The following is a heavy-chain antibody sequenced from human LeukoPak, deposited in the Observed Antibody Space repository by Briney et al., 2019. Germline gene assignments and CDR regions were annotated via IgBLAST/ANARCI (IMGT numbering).Heavy chain of an antibody. CDR2: SDPEDGET. CDR1: GYTLTELS. CDR3: AADIIVATDPPFDY. D-gene: IGHD5-12*01. J-gene: IGHJ4*02. Sequence: GASVKVSCKVSGYTLTELSMHWVRQAPGKGLEWMGGSDPEDGETIYAQKFQGRVTLTEDTSTDTAYMELSSLRSEDTAVYYCAADIIVATDPPFDYWGQGTLVTVSS. V-gene: IGHV1-24*01.